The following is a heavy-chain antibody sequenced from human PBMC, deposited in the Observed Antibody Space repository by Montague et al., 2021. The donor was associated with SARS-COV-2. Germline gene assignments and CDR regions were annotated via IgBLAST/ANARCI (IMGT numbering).Heavy chain of an antibody. CDR1: GGSISSSSYY. V-gene: IGHV4-39*01. CDR3: ARQPTRGITIFGVVTDYGMDV. Sequence: SETLSLTCTVSGGSISSSSYYWGWIHQPPGKGLEWIGYIYYSGSTYYNPSLKSRVTISVDTSKNQFSLKLSSVTAADTAVYYCARQPTRGITIFGVVTDYGMDVWGQGTTVTVSS. D-gene: IGHD3-3*01. CDR2: IYYSGST. J-gene: IGHJ6*02.